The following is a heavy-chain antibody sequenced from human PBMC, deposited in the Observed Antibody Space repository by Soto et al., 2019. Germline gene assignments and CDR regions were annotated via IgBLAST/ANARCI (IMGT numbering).Heavy chain of an antibody. V-gene: IGHV4-38-2*02. Sequence: PSETLSLTCAVSDYSISSGFYWGWIRQPPGRGLEWIGSIYHTGDTYYNPSLKSRVTLSVDTSKNQFSLKPSSLTAADTAVYFCARDTNSLDPWGQGTLVTVSS. CDR2: IYHTGDT. CDR3: ARDTNSLDP. CDR1: DYSISSGFY. D-gene: IGHD2-8*01. J-gene: IGHJ5*02.